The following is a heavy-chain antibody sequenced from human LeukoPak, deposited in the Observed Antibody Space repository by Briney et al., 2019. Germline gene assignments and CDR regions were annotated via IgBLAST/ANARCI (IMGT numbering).Heavy chain of an antibody. V-gene: IGHV3-30*18. D-gene: IGHD3-10*01. Sequence: GGSLRLSCAASGFTFSSYGMHWVRQAPGKGLEWVAVISYDGSNKYYADSVKGRFTISRDNSKNTLYLQMNSLRAENTAVYYCAKTSRVWFGELFFDYWGQGTLVTVSS. CDR1: GFTFSSYG. CDR2: ISYDGSNK. CDR3: AKTSRVWFGELFFDY. J-gene: IGHJ4*02.